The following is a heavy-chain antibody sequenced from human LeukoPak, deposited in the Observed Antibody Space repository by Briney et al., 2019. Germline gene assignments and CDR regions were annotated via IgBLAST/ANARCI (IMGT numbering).Heavy chain of an antibody. D-gene: IGHD1-26*01. CDR1: GYTLTELS. J-gene: IGHJ4*02. Sequence: ASVKVSCKVSGYTLTELSMHWVRQAPGKGREWMGGFDPEDGETIYAQKFQGRVTMTEDTSTDTAYMELSSLRSEDTAVYYCAGSDMGGELLFDYWGQGTLVTVSS. CDR3: AGSDMGGELLFDY. CDR2: FDPEDGET. V-gene: IGHV1-24*01.